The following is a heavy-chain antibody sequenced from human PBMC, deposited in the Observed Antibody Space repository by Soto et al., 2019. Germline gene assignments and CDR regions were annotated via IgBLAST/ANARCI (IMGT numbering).Heavy chain of an antibody. V-gene: IGHV6-1*01. CDR1: GDSVSSNSAG. Sequence: QTLSLTCAITGDSVSSNSAGWSWVRQSPSRGLEWLGRTYYRSKWYYEYAVSVRGRITINPDTSKNQYSLQLNSVTPEDTAVYFCARGQQYSGRIFDYWGQGTLVTVSS. D-gene: IGHD1-26*01. CDR3: ARGQQYSGRIFDY. CDR2: TYYRSKWYY. J-gene: IGHJ4*01.